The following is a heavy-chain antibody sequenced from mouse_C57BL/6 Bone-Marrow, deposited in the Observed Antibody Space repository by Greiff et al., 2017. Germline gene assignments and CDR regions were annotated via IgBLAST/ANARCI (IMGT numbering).Heavy chain of an antibody. Sequence: VQLQQSGPVLVKPGASVKMSCKASGYTFTDYYMNWVKQSHGKSLEWIGVINPYNGGTSYNQKFKGKATLTVDKSSSTAYMELNSLTSEDSAVYYCAREGGYYLYAMDYWGQGTSVTVSS. D-gene: IGHD2-3*01. CDR1: GYTFTDYY. V-gene: IGHV1-19*01. CDR2: INPYNGGT. CDR3: AREGGYYLYAMDY. J-gene: IGHJ4*01.